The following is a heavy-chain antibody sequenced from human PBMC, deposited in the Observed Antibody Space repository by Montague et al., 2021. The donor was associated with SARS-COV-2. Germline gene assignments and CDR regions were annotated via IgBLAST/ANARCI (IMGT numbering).Heavy chain of an antibody. J-gene: IGHJ4*02. CDR1: GGSISSSSYY. Sequence: SETLSLTCTVPGGSISSSSYYWAWIRQPPGKGLEWIGSIYYGGSTYYNPSLKSRVFISVDTSKNQLSLTLTSVTAADTAVYYCATQEDPSGWIPGPFDFWGQGTLLSVSS. D-gene: IGHD6-19*01. CDR3: ATQEDPSGWIPGPFDF. CDR2: IYYGGST. V-gene: IGHV4-39*01.